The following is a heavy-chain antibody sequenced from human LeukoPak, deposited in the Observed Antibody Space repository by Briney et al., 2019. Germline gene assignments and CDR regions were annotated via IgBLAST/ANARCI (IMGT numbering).Heavy chain of an antibody. V-gene: IGHV3-21*04. CDR1: GFTFSSYS. CDR3: ARDQVVVKSGYYYYGMDV. J-gene: IGHJ6*02. CDR2: ISSSSSYI. D-gene: IGHD3-22*01. Sequence: GGSLRLSCAASGFTFSSYSMNWVRQAPGKGLEWVSSISSSSSYIYYADSVKGRFTISRDNAKNSLYLQMNSLRAEDTAVYYCARDQVVVKSGYYYYGMDVWGQGTTVTVSS.